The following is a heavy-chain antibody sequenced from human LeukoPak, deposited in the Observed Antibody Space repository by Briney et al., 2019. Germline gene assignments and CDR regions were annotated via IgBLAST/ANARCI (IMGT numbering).Heavy chain of an antibody. D-gene: IGHD2-15*01. CDR1: GYIFTSYW. CDR3: ASGSGGSTGG. Sequence: RESLKISCKGSGYIFTSYWISWVRQMPGKGLEWMGRIDPSDSYTNYSPSFQGQVTISADKSISTAYLQWSSLKASDTAMYYCASGSGGSTGGWGQGTLVTVSS. V-gene: IGHV5-10-1*04. J-gene: IGHJ4*02. CDR2: IDPSDSYT.